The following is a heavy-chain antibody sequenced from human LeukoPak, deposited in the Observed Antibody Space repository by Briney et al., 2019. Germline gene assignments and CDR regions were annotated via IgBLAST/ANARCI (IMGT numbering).Heavy chain of an antibody. D-gene: IGHD6-13*01. CDR2: IYYSGST. Sequence: SETLSLTCTVSGGSISSYYWSWIRQPPGKGLEWIGYIYYSGSTNYNPSLKSRVTISVDTSKNQFSLKLSSVTAADTAVYYCARAYSSSWLSAFDIWGQGTMVTVSS. V-gene: IGHV4-59*08. CDR1: GGSISSYY. J-gene: IGHJ3*02. CDR3: ARAYSSSWLSAFDI.